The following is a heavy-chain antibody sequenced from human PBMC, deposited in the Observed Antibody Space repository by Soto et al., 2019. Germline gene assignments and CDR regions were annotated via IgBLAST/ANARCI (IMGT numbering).Heavy chain of an antibody. CDR1: GFTFSSYA. CDR3: ARDRPLGCSGGSCYRDAFDI. Sequence: GGSLRLSCAASGFTFSSYAMSWVRQAPGKGLEWVAVIWYDGGNKYYADSVKGRFTISRDNSKNTLYLQTNSLRAEDTAVYYCARDRPLGCSGGSCYRDAFDIWGQGTMVTVSS. J-gene: IGHJ3*02. CDR2: IWYDGGNK. D-gene: IGHD2-15*01. V-gene: IGHV3-33*08.